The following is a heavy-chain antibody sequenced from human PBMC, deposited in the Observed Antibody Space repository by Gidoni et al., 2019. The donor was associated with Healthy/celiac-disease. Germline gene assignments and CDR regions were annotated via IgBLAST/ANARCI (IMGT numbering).Heavy chain of an antibody. CDR3: AKTPNGSSGYRDY. V-gene: IGHV3-23*01. CDR2: ISGSGGST. CDR1: GSTFSSSA. Sequence: EVQLLESGGGLVQPGGSLRLSCAASGSTFSSSAMSWVRQAPGKGLEWVSAISGSGGSTYYADSVKGRFTISRDNSKNTLYLQMNSLRAEDTAVYYCAKTPNGSSGYRDYWGQGTLVTVSS. J-gene: IGHJ4*02. D-gene: IGHD3-22*01.